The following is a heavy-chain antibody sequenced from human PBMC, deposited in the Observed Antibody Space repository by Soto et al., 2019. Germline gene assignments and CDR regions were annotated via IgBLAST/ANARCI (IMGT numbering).Heavy chain of an antibody. V-gene: IGHV1-46*01. CDR2: INPSGGST. CDR3: AHEILIISGASSGDAFDI. Sequence: ASVKVSCKASGHASTSYYMHWVRQAPGQGLEWMGIINPSGGSTYAQKFQGRVTMTRDTSTSTVYMELSSLRSEDTAVYYCAHEILIISGASSGDAFDIWGQGTMVTVSS. J-gene: IGHJ3*02. CDR1: GHASTSYY. D-gene: IGHD3-10*01.